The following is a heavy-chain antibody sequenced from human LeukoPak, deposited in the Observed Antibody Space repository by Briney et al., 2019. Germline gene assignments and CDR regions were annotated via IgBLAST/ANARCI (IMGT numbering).Heavy chain of an antibody. CDR1: GFTFSSYG. CDR3: AKESTWIQLRGTFDY. D-gene: IGHD5-18*01. J-gene: IGHJ4*02. CDR2: IRYDGSNK. V-gene: IGHV3-30*02. Sequence: GGSLRLSCAASGFTFSSYGMHWVRQAPGKGLEWVAFIRYDGSNKYYADSVKGRFTISRDNSKNTLYLQMNSLRAEDTAVYYCAKESTWIQLRGTFDYWGQGTLVTVSS.